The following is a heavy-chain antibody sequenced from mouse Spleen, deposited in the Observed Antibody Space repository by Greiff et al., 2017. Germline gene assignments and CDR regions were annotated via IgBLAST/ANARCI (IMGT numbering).Heavy chain of an antibody. Sequence: EVKLVESGPGLVKPSQSLSLTCTVTGYSITSDYAWNWIRQFPGNKLEWMGYISYSGSTSYNPSLKSRISITRDTSKNQFFLQLNSVTTEDTATYYCARGGDGYFYWYFDVWGAGTTVTVSS. CDR3: ARGGDGYFYWYFDV. J-gene: IGHJ1*01. D-gene: IGHD2-3*01. CDR2: ISYSGST. V-gene: IGHV3-2*02. CDR1: GYSITSDYA.